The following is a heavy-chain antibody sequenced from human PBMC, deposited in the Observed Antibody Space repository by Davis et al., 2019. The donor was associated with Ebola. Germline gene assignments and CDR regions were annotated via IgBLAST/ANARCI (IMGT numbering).Heavy chain of an antibody. V-gene: IGHV1-24*01. Sequence: ASVQVSCKVSGYTLSDLSMHWVRQAPGQGLEWMGGFDLEDGETIYAQRFQGRVTMTEDTSTDTAYMELSSLRSEDTAVYYCARGALGLLLDYYYGMDVWGQGTTVTVSS. CDR3: ARGALGLLLDYYYGMDV. J-gene: IGHJ6*02. CDR2: FDLEDGET. CDR1: GYTLSDLS. D-gene: IGHD2-15*01.